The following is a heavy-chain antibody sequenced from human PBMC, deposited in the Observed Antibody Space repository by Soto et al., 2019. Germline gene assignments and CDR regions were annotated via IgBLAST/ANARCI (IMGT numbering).Heavy chain of an antibody. J-gene: IGHJ4*02. D-gene: IGHD3-10*01. V-gene: IGHV3-11*01. Sequence: PGGSLRLSCAASGFRFSDHYMTWIHQAPGKGLEWVSKISGGGTTIYYADSVKGRFTVSRDNAKNSLYLQMNSLRTEDTAVYYCAGDPYYYGSAFWGQGTLVTVSS. CDR3: AGDPYYYGSAF. CDR1: GFRFSDHY. CDR2: ISGGGTTI.